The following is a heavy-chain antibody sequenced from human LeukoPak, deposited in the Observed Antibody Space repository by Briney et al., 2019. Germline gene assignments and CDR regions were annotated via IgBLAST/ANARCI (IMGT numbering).Heavy chain of an antibody. V-gene: IGHV3-21*01. J-gene: IGHJ4*02. CDR3: ARAYCSSTSCSWGVDY. CDR2: ISSSSSYI. D-gene: IGHD2-2*01. CDR1: GFTFSSYS. Sequence: GGSLRLSCAASGFTFSSYSMTWVRQAPGKGLEWVSSISSSSSYIYYADSVKGRFTISRDNAKNSLYLQMNSLRAEDTAVYYCARAYCSSTSCSWGVDYWGQGTLVTVSS.